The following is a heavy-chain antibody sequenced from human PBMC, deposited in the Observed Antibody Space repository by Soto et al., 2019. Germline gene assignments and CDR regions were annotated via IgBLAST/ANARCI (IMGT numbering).Heavy chain of an antibody. CDR2: IAHDGSNA. J-gene: IGHJ6*02. V-gene: IGHV3-30-3*01. Sequence: QVQLVESGGGVVQPGGSLRLSCAASGFTFRNHAMHWVRQAPGKGLECLAVIAHDGSNAFYRDSVKGRFTVSRDNSKNPVYLYMTSLRSEDTGVYYCARGDREDILVVVGARPGEYGTDIWGQGTTVIVSS. CDR1: GFTFRNHA. D-gene: IGHD2-15*01. CDR3: ARGDREDILVVVGARPGEYGTDI.